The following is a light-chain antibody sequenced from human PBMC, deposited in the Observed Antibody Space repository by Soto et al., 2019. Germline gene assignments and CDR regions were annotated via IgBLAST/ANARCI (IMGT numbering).Light chain of an antibody. CDR2: GAS. CDR1: QSVATN. J-gene: IGKJ1*01. CDR3: RQHNQWPWT. Sequence: EIVLAQSPASLSVSPGERATLSCRASQSVATNLAWYQQKPGQPPRLLIYGASTRATGIPARFSGSGSGTELTLTSSSQESIDFPVHSRRQHNQWPWTIRRGTKVDIK. V-gene: IGKV3-15*01.